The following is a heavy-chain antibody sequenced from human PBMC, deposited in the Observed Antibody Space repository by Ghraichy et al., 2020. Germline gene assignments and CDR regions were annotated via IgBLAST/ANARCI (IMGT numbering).Heavy chain of an antibody. J-gene: IGHJ5*02. CDR3: AREDYDILTGYYKGWFDP. Sequence: SVKVSCKASGGTFSSYAISWVRQAPGQGLEWMGGIIPILGIANYAQKFQGRVTITADKSTSTAYMELSSLRSEDTAVYYCAREDYDILTGYYKGWFDPWGQGTLVTVSS. CDR1: GGTFSSYA. CDR2: IIPILGIA. V-gene: IGHV1-69*10. D-gene: IGHD3-9*01.